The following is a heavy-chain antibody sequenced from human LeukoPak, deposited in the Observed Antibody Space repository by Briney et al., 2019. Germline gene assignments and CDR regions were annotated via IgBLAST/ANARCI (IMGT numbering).Heavy chain of an antibody. Sequence: GGSLRLSCAASGFTFSSYPMNWVRQAPGKGLEWVSVISGSGGATFYGDSVQGRFTISRDNSRDTLYLKMNSLTAEDTAVYYCGKYLQTSVGANDYWGQGTLVTVSS. D-gene: IGHD1-26*01. CDR2: ISGSGGAT. V-gene: IGHV3-23*01. J-gene: IGHJ4*02. CDR1: GFTFSSYP. CDR3: GKYLQTSVGANDY.